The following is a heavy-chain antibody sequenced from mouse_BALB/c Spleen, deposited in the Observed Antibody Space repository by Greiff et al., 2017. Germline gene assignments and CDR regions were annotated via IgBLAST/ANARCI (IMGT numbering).Heavy chain of an antibody. Sequence: DVQLVESGGGLVKPGGSLKLSCAASGFTFSDYDMYWVRQTPEKRLEWVATISDCGSYTYYPDSVKGRFTISKDKAKNNLYLQMSSLKSEDTAMYYGARDRDGNSWFAYWGQGTLVTVSA. J-gene: IGHJ3*01. V-gene: IGHV5-4*02. CDR1: GFTFSDYD. CDR3: ARDRDGNSWFAY. D-gene: IGHD2-1*01. CDR2: ISDCGSYT.